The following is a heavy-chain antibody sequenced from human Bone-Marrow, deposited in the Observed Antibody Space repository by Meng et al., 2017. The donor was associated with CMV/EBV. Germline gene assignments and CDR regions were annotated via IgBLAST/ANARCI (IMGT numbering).Heavy chain of an antibody. D-gene: IGHD2-2*01. J-gene: IGHJ6*01. CDR2: ISGSGDST. V-gene: IGHV3-23*01. Sequence: GESLKISCAASGFTFSSYWMSWVRQAPGKGLEWVSSISGSGDSTYYADSVTGRFTISRDNSKNTLYLQMNSLRAEDTAVYYCAKDLQGYCSSTSCLIPYYYYYGMDVWGQGTTVTVSS. CDR3: AKDLQGYCSSTSCLIPYYYYYGMDV. CDR1: GFTFSSYW.